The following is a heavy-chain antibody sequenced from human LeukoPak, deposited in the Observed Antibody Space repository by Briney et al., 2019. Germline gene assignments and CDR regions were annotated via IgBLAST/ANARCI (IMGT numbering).Heavy chain of an antibody. D-gene: IGHD3-10*01. Sequence: ASVKVSCKASGYTFTSYYMHWVRQAPGQGLEWMGIINRSGGSTSYAQKFQGRVTMTRDTSTSTVYMELSSLRSEDTAVYYCASEFWGLSGFDYWGQGTLVTVSS. CDR1: GYTFTSYY. V-gene: IGHV1-46*01. J-gene: IGHJ4*02. CDR2: INRSGGST. CDR3: ASEFWGLSGFDY.